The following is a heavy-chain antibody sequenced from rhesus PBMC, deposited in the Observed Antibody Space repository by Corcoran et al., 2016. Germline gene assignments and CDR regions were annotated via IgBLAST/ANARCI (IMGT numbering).Heavy chain of an antibody. CDR1: GGSISSSNW. V-gene: IGHV4-65*01. J-gene: IGHJ5-1*01. CDR2: ISGRIGIT. Sequence: QVQLQESGPGLVKPSETLSLTCAVSGGSISSSNWWSWIRQPPGKGLEWIGYISGRIGITHSNPALTNRDTISTDPSTDQFSVKLSSVTAVGTAVYYWASQHTYYEDDYGYGYRFDVWGPGVLVTVSS. CDR3: ASQHTYYEDDYGYGYRFDV. D-gene: IGHD3-9*01.